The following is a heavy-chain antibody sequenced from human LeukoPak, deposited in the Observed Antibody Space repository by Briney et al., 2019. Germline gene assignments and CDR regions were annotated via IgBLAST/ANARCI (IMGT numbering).Heavy chain of an antibody. V-gene: IGHV4-61*02. D-gene: IGHD2-2*01. CDR1: GGSISSGSYY. CDR2: IYTSGST. J-gene: IGHJ5*02. Sequence: SSETLSLTCTVSGGSISSGSYYWSWIRQPAGKGLEWIGRIYTSGSTNYNPSLKSRVTISVDTSKNQFSLKLSSVTAADTAVYYCATWTGLGGPYCSSTSCLRPWFDPWGQGTLVTVSS. CDR3: ATWTGLGGPYCSSTSCLRPWFDP.